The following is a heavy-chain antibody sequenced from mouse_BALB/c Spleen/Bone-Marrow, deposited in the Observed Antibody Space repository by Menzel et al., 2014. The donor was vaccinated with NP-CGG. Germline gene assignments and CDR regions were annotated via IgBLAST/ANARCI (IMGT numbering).Heavy chain of an antibody. D-gene: IGHD1-1*01. CDR3: ARDLCYYGFDY. CDR1: GFSLTDYG. Sequence: VHLVESGPGLVAPSQSLSITCTVSGFSLTDYGVNWVRQPPGKNLEWLGMIWGDGSTDYNSALKSRLSISKDNSQSQVFLKMNSLETDDTARYYCARDLCYYGFDYWGQGTTLTVSS. CDR2: IWGDGST. J-gene: IGHJ2*01. V-gene: IGHV2-6-7*01.